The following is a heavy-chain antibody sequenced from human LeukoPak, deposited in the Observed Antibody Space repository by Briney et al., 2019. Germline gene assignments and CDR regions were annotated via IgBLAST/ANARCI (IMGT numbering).Heavy chain of an antibody. Sequence: SETLSLTCAVYGGSFSGYYWSWIRQPPGKGLEWIGSMYYSGSTYYNPSLKSRVTISVDTSKNQFSLKLSSVTAADTAVYYCARRWSFDYWGQGTLVTVSS. J-gene: IGHJ4*02. D-gene: IGHD3-3*01. CDR1: GGSFSGYY. V-gene: IGHV4-34*01. CDR2: MYYSGST. CDR3: ARRWSFDY.